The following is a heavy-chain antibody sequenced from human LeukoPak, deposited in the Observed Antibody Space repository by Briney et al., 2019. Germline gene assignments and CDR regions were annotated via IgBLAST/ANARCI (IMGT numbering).Heavy chain of an antibody. CDR3: ARGEAVSGSYGDFDY. CDR1: GGSISSGGYY. Sequence: SETLSLTCTVSGGSISSGGYYWSWIRQHPGKGLQWIGYIYYSGSTYYNPSLKSRVTIPVDTSKNQFSLKLSSVTAADTAVYYCARGEAVSGSYGDFDYWGQGTLVTVSS. D-gene: IGHD3-10*01. J-gene: IGHJ4*02. V-gene: IGHV4-31*03. CDR2: IYYSGST.